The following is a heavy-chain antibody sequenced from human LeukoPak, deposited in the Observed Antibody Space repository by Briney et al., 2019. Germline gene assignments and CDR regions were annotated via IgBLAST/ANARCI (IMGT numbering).Heavy chain of an antibody. J-gene: IGHJ3*02. CDR2: ISSSSSTI. CDR1: GFTFSSYS. CDR3: ARSMVRGGYAFDI. V-gene: IGHV3-48*02. Sequence: GGSLRLSCAASGFTFSSYSMNWVRQAPGKGPEWVSYISSSSSTIYYADSVKGRFTISRDNAKNSLYLQMNSLRDEDTAVYYCARSMVRGGYAFDIWGQGTMVTVSS. D-gene: IGHD3-10*01.